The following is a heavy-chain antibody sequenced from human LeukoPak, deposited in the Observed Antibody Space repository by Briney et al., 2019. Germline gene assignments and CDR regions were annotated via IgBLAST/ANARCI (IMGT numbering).Heavy chain of an antibody. CDR3: ARGWGYTYGYFDY. D-gene: IGHD2-8*01. Sequence: PGGSLRLSCAASGFTLSSYAMHWVRQAPGKRLEWVSVVSYDGSNKYFADSVKGRFTISRDNSKNTLYLQMNSLRAEDTAVYYCARGWGYTYGYFDYWGQGTLVTVSS. J-gene: IGHJ4*02. CDR1: GFTLSSYA. V-gene: IGHV3-30-3*01. CDR2: VSYDGSNK.